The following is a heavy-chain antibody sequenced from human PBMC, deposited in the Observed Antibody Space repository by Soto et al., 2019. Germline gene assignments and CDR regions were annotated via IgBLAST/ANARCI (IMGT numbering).Heavy chain of an antibody. J-gene: IGHJ6*02. CDR2: IGTAGDT. V-gene: IGHV3-13*01. Sequence: GGSLRLSCAASGFTFSSYDMHWVRQATGKGLEWVSAIGTAGDTYYPGSVKGRFTISRENAKNSLYLQMNSLRAEDTAVYYCARQGITGTTEGYYYYGMDVWGQGTTVTVSS. D-gene: IGHD1-7*01. CDR1: GFTFSSYD. CDR3: ARQGITGTTEGYYYYGMDV.